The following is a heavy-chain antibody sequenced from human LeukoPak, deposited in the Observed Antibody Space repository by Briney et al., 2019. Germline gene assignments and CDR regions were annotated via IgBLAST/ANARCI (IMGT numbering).Heavy chain of an antibody. J-gene: IGHJ6*02. D-gene: IGHD3-10*01. Sequence: SETLSLTCIVSGGSISSSIYYWAWVRQPPGKGLEWIGSISYYGYTYYTPSLKSRVTISVDTSRSQFSLKLTSVTAADTAVYYCARDGGKGFGEPAQDYYYGLDVWGQGTTVTVSS. CDR1: GGSISSSIYY. CDR3: ARDGGKGFGEPAQDYYYGLDV. V-gene: IGHV4-39*07. CDR2: ISYYGYT.